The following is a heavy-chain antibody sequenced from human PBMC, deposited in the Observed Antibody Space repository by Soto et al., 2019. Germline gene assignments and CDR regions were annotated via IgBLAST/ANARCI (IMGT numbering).Heavy chain of an antibody. CDR3: ARRSSGWYFDY. CDR2: ISGSGDST. CDR1: GFSFSSYA. Sequence: EVPLLESGGGLVQPGGSLRLSCAASGFSFSSYAMNWVRQAPGKGLEWVSVISGSGDSTYYADSVKGRFTISRDNSKNTLHLQMISLRAEDTDVYYCARRSSGWYFDYWGQGTLVIVSS. D-gene: IGHD6-19*01. J-gene: IGHJ4*02. V-gene: IGHV3-23*01.